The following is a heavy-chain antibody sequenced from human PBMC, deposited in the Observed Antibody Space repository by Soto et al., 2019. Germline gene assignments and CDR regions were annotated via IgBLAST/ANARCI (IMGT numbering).Heavy chain of an antibody. CDR2: ITPDSGDT. CDR1: GYTFTDYH. Sequence: QVQLVQSGAEVKKSGASVKVSCKASGYTFTDYHMHWVRQAPGQGLEWMGWITPDSGDTKYEQKFQGRVTMTRDTSISTVYMELTSLTSDATAVYFCARDRVGFAVVTPAHWGQGTLVSVSS. CDR3: ARDRVGFAVVTPAH. D-gene: IGHD3-3*01. V-gene: IGHV1-2*02. J-gene: IGHJ4*02.